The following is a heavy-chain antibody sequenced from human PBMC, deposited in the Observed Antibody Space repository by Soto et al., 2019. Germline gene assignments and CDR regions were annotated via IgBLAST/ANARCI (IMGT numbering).Heavy chain of an antibody. CDR1: GGSFSGYY. Sequence: SETLSLTCAVYGGSFSGYYWTWIRQPPGKGLEWIGEINQSGSTNQNPSLKSRVSISVDTSKNQFSLKLRSVTAADTAVYYCVTGITLKLAGKTDAPGKNYFDYGRQGTLVTISS. J-gene: IGHJ4*02. V-gene: IGHV4-34*01. D-gene: IGHD3-22*01. CDR2: INQSGST. CDR3: VTGITLKLAGKTDAPGKNYFDY.